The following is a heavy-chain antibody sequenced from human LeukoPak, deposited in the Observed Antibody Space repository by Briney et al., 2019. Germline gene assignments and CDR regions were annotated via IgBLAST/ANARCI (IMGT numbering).Heavy chain of an antibody. D-gene: IGHD6-6*01. CDR3: AKGAEYSSSSTFDY. Sequence: GGSLRLSCAASGFTSSSYAMHWVRQAPGKGLEWVAVISYDGSNKYYADSVKGRFTISRDNSKNTLYLQMNSLRAEDTAVYYCAKGAEYSSSSTFDYWGQGTLVTVSS. J-gene: IGHJ4*02. CDR2: ISYDGSNK. CDR1: GFTSSSYA. V-gene: IGHV3-30-3*01.